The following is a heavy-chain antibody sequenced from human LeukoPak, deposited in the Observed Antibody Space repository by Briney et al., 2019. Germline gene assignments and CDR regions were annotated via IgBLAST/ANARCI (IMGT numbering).Heavy chain of an antibody. J-gene: IGHJ4*02. V-gene: IGHV7-4-1*02. CDR1: GYTFTSYA. CDR2: INTNTGNP. CDR3: VCDFWGGRDDY. D-gene: IGHD3-3*01. Sequence: ASVKVSCKASGYTFTSYAMNWVRQAPGQGLEWMGWINTNTGNPTYAQGFTGRFVFSLDTSVSTAYLQISSLKAEDTAVYYCVCDFWGGRDDYWGQGTLVTVSS.